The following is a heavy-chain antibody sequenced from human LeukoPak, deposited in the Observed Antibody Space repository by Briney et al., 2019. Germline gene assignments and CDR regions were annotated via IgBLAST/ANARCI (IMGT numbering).Heavy chain of an antibody. Sequence: TLSLTCAVSGGSISSGGYSWSWIRQPPGKGLEWIGYIYHSGSTYYNPSLKSRVTISVDRSKNQFSLKLSSVTAADTAVYYCARLYGDYDYWGQGTLVTVSS. CDR3: ARLYGDYDY. V-gene: IGHV4-30-2*01. CDR2: IYHSGST. CDR1: GGSISSGGYS. J-gene: IGHJ4*02. D-gene: IGHD4-17*01.